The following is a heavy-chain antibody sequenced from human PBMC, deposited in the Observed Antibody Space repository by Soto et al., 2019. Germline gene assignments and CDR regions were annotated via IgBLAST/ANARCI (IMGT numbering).Heavy chain of an antibody. J-gene: IGHJ4*02. Sequence: PSETLSLTCTVSGGSVSSSSYYWGWIRQPPGKGLEWIGRIYYTGSTSYNPSLKSRVTISVDTSKNQFSLRLSSVTAADTALYYCVRQVCSGYDFYYWGQGTLVTVSS. CDR2: IYYTGST. D-gene: IGHD5-12*01. CDR3: VRQVCSGYDFYY. CDR1: GGSVSSSSYY. V-gene: IGHV4-39*01.